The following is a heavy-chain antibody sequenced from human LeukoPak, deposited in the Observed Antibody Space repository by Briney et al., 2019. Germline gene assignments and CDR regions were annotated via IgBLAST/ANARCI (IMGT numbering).Heavy chain of an antibody. CDR2: INPNSGDT. Sequence: ASVKVSCKASGYTFTGYYMYWVRQAPGQGLEWMGWINPNSGDTNYAQKFQGRVTMTRDTSISTAYMELSRLRSDDTGVYYCARDLEVGATMPYYFDYWGQGTLVTVSS. D-gene: IGHD1-26*01. CDR3: ARDLEVGATMPYYFDY. J-gene: IGHJ4*02. CDR1: GYTFTGYY. V-gene: IGHV1-2*02.